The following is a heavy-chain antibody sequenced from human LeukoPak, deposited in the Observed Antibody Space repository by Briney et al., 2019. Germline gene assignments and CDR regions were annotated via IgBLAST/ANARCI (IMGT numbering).Heavy chain of an antibody. CDR2: IYYSGST. D-gene: IGHD2-15*01. CDR3: ARERSRGGYFDY. Sequence: SETLSLTCTVSGGSISSSSYYWGWIRQPPGKGLEWIGSIYYSGSTYYNPSLKSRVTISVDTSKNQFSLKLSSVTAADTAVYYCARERSRGGYFDYWGQGTLVTVSS. CDR1: GGSISSSSYY. V-gene: IGHV4-39*07. J-gene: IGHJ4*02.